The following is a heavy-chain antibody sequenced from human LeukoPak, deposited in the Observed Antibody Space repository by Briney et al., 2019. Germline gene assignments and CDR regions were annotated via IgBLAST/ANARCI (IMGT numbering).Heavy chain of an antibody. V-gene: IGHV1-69*04. CDR1: GGTFISYA. J-gene: IGHJ5*02. CDR3: ASFGSSSNNWFDP. CDR2: IIPILGIA. D-gene: IGHD6-6*01. Sequence: SVKVSCKASGGTFISYAISWVRQAPGQGLEGMGRIIPILGIANYAQKFQGRVTITADKSTSTAYMELRSLRSDDTAVYYCASFGSSSNNWFDPWGQGTLVTVSS.